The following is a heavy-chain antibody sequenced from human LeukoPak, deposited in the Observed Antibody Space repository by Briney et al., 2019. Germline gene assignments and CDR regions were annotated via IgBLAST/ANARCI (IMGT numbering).Heavy chain of an antibody. V-gene: IGHV3-23*01. Sequence: GGSLRLSCAASGFTFSSFYMTWARQAPVKGLEWVSAISGDGTRTYYADSVKGRFTISRDNSKNTLYLEMSSLRVEDTAIYYCAKWPEGAMDYFDYWGQGTLVTVSS. D-gene: IGHD3-16*01. CDR1: GFTFSSFY. J-gene: IGHJ4*02. CDR3: AKWPEGAMDYFDY. CDR2: ISGDGTRT.